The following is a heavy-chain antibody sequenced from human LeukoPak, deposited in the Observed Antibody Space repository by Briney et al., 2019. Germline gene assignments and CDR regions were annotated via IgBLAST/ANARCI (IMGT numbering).Heavy chain of an antibody. CDR2: ISSDGSNT. CDR1: GFAFSRYW. V-gene: IGHV3-74*01. CDR3: AKDSWEYDY. D-gene: IGHD1-26*01. Sequence: GGSLRLSCAASGFAFSRYWMHWVRQAPGKGLLWVSRISSDGSNTLYADSVKGRFTVSRDNAKNTLYLQMNSLRAEDTAVFYCAKDSWEYDYWSQGTLVTVSS. J-gene: IGHJ4*02.